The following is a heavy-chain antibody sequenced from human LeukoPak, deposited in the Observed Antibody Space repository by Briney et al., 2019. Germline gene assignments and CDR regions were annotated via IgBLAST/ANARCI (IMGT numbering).Heavy chain of an antibody. CDR1: GFTFSSYA. D-gene: IGHD6-19*01. CDR2: ISYDGSNK. V-gene: IGHV3-30*04. J-gene: IGHJ4*02. CDR3: ARAGIAVAEYDY. Sequence: GGSLRLSCAASGFTFSSYAMSWVRQAPGKGLEWVAVISYDGSNKYYADSVKGRFTISRDNSKNTLYLQMNSLRAEDTAVYYCARAGIAVAEYDYWGQGTLVTVSS.